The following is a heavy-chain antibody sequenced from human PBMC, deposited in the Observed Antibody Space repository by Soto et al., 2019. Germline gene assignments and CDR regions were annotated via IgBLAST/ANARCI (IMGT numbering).Heavy chain of an antibody. CDR2: INHSGST. Sequence: SETLSLTCTVSGGSISSYYWSWIRQPPGKGLEWIGEINHSGSTNYNPSLKSRVTISVDTSKNQFSLKLSSVTAADTAVYYCAVGGSWLYFQHWGQGTLVTVSS. CDR1: GGSISSYY. J-gene: IGHJ1*01. CDR3: AVGGSWLYFQH. D-gene: IGHD1-26*01. V-gene: IGHV4-34*01.